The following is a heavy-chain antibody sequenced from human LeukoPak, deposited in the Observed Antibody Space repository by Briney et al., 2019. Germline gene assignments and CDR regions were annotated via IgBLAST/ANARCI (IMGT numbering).Heavy chain of an antibody. CDR1: GFTFSSYG. J-gene: IGHJ4*02. CDR2: ISYDGSNK. V-gene: IGHV3-30*18. D-gene: IGHD6-13*01. Sequence: GGSLRLSCAASGFTFSSYGMHWVRQAPGKGLEWVAVISYDGSNKYYADSVKGRFTISRDNSKNTLYLQMNSLRAEDTAVYYCAKLYSSQGPYFDYWGQGTLVTVSS. CDR3: AKLYSSQGPYFDY.